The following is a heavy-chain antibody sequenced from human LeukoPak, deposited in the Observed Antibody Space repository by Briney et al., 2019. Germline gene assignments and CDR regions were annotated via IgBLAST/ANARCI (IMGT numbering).Heavy chain of an antibody. CDR2: IKEDGTET. J-gene: IGHJ4*02. CDR1: GLTFSNCR. Sequence: GGSLRLSCVVSGLTFSNCRMTWVRQAPGRGLEWVANIKEDGTETSYVGSVKGRFTISRDNAKNSLYLQMNSLRAEDTALYYCARDEFGPLAFWGRGTPVTVSS. V-gene: IGHV3-7*05. CDR3: ARDEFGPLAF. D-gene: IGHD3/OR15-3a*01.